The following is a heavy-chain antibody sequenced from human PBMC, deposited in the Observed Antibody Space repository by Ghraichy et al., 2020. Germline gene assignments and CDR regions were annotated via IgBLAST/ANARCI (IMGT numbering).Heavy chain of an antibody. Sequence: SVKVSCKASGGTFSSYAISWVRQAPGQGLEWMGGIIPIFGTANYAQKFQGRVTITADKSTSTAYMELSSLRSEDTAVYYCARADYGEYNWFDPWGQGTLVTVSS. D-gene: IGHD4-17*01. CDR1: GGTFSSYA. V-gene: IGHV1-69*06. CDR3: ARADYGEYNWFDP. J-gene: IGHJ5*02. CDR2: IIPIFGTA.